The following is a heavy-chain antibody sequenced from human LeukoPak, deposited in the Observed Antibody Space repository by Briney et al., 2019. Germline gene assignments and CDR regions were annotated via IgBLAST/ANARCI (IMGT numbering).Heavy chain of an antibody. CDR3: ASRSTTFDAFDI. V-gene: IGHV4-59*01. D-gene: IGHD4-11*01. J-gene: IGHJ3*02. CDR2: IYYSGST. Sequence: KPSETLSLTCTVSGGSISSYYWSWLRQPPGKGLEWIGYIYYSGSTNYNPSLKSRVTISVDTSKNQFSLKLSSVTAADTAVYYCASRSTTFDAFDIWGQGTMVTVSS. CDR1: GGSISSYY.